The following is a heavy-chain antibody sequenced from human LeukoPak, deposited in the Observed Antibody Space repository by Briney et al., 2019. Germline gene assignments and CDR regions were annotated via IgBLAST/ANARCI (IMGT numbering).Heavy chain of an antibody. CDR2: ISAYNGNT. V-gene: IGHV1-18*04. CDR3: ASEYCSGGSCYFDY. Sequence: RASVKVSCKASGYTFTSYGISWVRQAPGQGLERMGWISAYNGNTNYAQKLQGRVTMTTDTSTSTAYMELRSLRSDDTAVYYCASEYCSGGSCYFDYWGQGTLVTVSS. J-gene: IGHJ4*02. D-gene: IGHD2-15*01. CDR1: GYTFTSYG.